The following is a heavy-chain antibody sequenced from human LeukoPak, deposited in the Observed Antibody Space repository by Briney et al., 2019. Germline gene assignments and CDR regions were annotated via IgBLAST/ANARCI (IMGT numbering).Heavy chain of an antibody. J-gene: IGHJ4*02. D-gene: IGHD3-3*01. V-gene: IGHV4-59*01. CDR2: IYYSGST. CDR3: ARSKTIFGVVMPGDPFSGSRD. CDR1: GDSISSYY. Sequence: SETLSLTCTVSGDSISSYYWSWIRQPPGKGLEWIGYIYYSGSTNYNPSLKSRVTISVDTSTSTVYMELSSLRSEDTAVYYCARSKTIFGVVMPGDPFSGSRDWGQGTLVTVSS.